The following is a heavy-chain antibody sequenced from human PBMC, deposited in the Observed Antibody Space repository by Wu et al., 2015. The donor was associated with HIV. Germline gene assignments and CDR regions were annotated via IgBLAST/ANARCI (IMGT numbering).Heavy chain of an antibody. Sequence: QVQLVQSGAEVKKPGASVKASCKASGYTFTSYYMHWVRQAPGQGLEWMGVINPSGGSTSYAQKFQGRVTMTRDTSTNTVYMELSSLRSEDTAVYYCARWFPGIAAAFDYWGQGTLVTVSS. D-gene: IGHD6-13*01. CDR1: GYTFTSYY. J-gene: IGHJ4*02. V-gene: IGHV1-46*01. CDR2: INPSGGST. CDR3: ARWFPGIAAAFDY.